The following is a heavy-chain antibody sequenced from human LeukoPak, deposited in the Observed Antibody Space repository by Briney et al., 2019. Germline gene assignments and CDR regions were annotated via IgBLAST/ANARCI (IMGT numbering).Heavy chain of an antibody. Sequence: GGSLKLSCAASGFTFSNAWMSWVRQAPGKGLEWVGRIKSKTDGGTTDYAVPVKGRFTISRDDSKNTLYLQMNSLKTEDTAVYYCTTVGYYYDSSGYSPFDYWGQGTLVTVSS. CDR2: IKSKTDGGTT. J-gene: IGHJ4*02. CDR3: TTVGYYYDSSGYSPFDY. D-gene: IGHD3-22*01. CDR1: GFTFSNAW. V-gene: IGHV3-15*01.